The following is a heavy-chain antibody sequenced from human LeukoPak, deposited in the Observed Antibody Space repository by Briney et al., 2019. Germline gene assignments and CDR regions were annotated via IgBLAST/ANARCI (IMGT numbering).Heavy chain of an antibody. CDR1: GFTFSSYA. Sequence: PGGSLRLSCAASGFTFSSYAMHWVRQAPGKGLEWVAVISYDGSNKYYADSVKGRFTISRDNSKNTLYLQMNSLRAEDTAVYYRAREAHDMIVVALPDYWGQGTLVTVSS. D-gene: IGHD3-22*01. V-gene: IGHV3-30-3*01. CDR3: AREAHDMIVVALPDY. J-gene: IGHJ4*02. CDR2: ISYDGSNK.